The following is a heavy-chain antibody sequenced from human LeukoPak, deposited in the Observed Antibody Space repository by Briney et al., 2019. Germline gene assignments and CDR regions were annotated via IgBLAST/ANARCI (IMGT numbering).Heavy chain of an antibody. CDR3: TTVVEQWLMDEAFDI. J-gene: IGHJ3*02. CDR1: GFTFSKAW. D-gene: IGHD6-19*01. CDR2: IKTKTDGGTT. V-gene: IGHV3-15*01. Sequence: GGSLRLSCAASGFTFSKAWMSWVRQAPGKGLEWVGRIKTKTDGGTTGYAAPVKGRFTISRDDSKNTLYLQMNSLKTEDTAVYYCTTVVEQWLMDEAFDIWGQGTMVTVSS.